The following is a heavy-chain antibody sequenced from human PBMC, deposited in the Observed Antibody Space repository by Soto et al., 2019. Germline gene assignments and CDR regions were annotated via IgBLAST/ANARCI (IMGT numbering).Heavy chain of an antibody. CDR3: ARGINYYDSSGDSWFDP. CDR2: IYHTGTT. CDR1: GGSFSGYY. V-gene: IGHV4-34*01. J-gene: IGHJ5*02. Sequence: PSETLSLTCAVYGGSFSGYYWGWIRQPPGKGLEWIGYIYHTGTTYYNMSLKSRVTISVDRSKNQFSLKLSSVTAADTAVYYCARGINYYDSSGDSWFDPWGQGTLVTVS. D-gene: IGHD3-22*01.